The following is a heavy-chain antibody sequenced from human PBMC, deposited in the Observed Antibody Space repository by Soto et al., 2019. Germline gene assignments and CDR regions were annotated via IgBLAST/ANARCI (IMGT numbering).Heavy chain of an antibody. CDR1: GGSISSYY. J-gene: IGHJ4*02. V-gene: IGHV4-59*01. D-gene: IGHD6-19*01. Sequence: ALDTLSLTCTVSGGSISSYYWSWIRQPPGKGLEWIGYIYYSGSTNYNPSLKSRVTISVDTSKSQFSLKLSSVTAADTAVYYCARANAVAAPQFDDWGQGTLVTVSS. CDR2: IYYSGST. CDR3: ARANAVAAPQFDD.